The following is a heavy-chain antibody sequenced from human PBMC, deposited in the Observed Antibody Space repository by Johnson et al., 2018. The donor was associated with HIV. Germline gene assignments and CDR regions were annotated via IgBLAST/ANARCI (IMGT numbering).Heavy chain of an antibody. CDR1: GFIFSNYW. CDR2: IKEDGSED. Sequence: VQLVESGGGLVQPGGSLRLSCAASGFIFSNYWMSWVRQAPGKGLEWLANIKEDGSEDYYVASLKGRFTISRDNAKNSLYLQMDSLRAGDSAVYYCARDGVYSSPHDAFDIWGQGTMVTVSS. J-gene: IGHJ3*02. CDR3: ARDGVYSSPHDAFDI. V-gene: IGHV3-7*05. D-gene: IGHD6-13*01.